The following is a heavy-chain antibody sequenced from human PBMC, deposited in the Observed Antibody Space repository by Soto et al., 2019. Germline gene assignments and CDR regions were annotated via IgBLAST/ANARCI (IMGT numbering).Heavy chain of an antibody. J-gene: IGHJ4*02. CDR2: VDPNGGGS. CDR3: ATWVDYGDFEGFDF. CDR1: GYSFTDYK. D-gene: IGHD4-17*01. Sequence: ASVKVSCKTSGYSFTDYKLHWVRQAPGQGLEWMGWVDPNGGGSNSAQKFQGSVAMTWDTSITTAYLDLTRLTTNDTSTYFCATWVDYGDFEGFDFWGQGTLVTVS. V-gene: IGHV1-2*04.